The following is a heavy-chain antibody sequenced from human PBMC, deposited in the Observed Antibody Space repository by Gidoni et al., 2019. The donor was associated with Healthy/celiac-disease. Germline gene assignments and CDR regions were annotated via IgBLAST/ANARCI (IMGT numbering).Heavy chain of an antibody. J-gene: IGHJ4*02. V-gene: IGHV3-7*01. Sequence: EVQLVESGGGLVQPGGSLRLSCAAPGFTFSSYWMSWVRQAPGKGVEWVANIKQGGSEKYTVAFGKGRFTLPKDKANNSLYLQMNSLGAEERAGYYCAGDAQGIAAAGTLPPPPGELDYWGQGTLVTVSS. CDR3: AGDAQGIAAAGTLPPPPGELDY. CDR2: IKQGGSEK. D-gene: IGHD6-13*01. CDR1: GFTFSSYW.